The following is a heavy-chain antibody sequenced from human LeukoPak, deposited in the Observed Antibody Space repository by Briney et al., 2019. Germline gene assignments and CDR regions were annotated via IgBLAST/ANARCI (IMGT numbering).Heavy chain of an antibody. CDR3: ARDGAPDAFDI. J-gene: IGHJ3*02. D-gene: IGHD3-16*01. V-gene: IGHV3-48*01. Sequence: PGGSLRLSCAASGFTFSSYSMNWVRQAPGKGLEWVSYISSSSTICYADSVKGRFTISRDNAKNSLYLQMNSLRAEDTAVYYCARDGAPDAFDIWGQGTMVTVSS. CDR2: ISSSSTI. CDR1: GFTFSSYS.